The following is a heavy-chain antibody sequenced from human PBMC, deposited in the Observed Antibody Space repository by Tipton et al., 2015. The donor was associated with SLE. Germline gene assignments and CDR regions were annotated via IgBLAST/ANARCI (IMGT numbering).Heavy chain of an antibody. CDR3: ARRYMVRVDAFDI. CDR1: GGSISSGSYY. CDR2: IYTSGST. Sequence: TLSLTCTVSGGSISSGSYYWSWIRQPAGKGLEWIGYIYTSGSTNYNPSLKSRVTISVDTSKNQFSLKLSSVTAADTAVYYCARRYMVRVDAFDIWGQGTMVTVSS. V-gene: IGHV4-61*09. J-gene: IGHJ3*02. D-gene: IGHD3-10*01.